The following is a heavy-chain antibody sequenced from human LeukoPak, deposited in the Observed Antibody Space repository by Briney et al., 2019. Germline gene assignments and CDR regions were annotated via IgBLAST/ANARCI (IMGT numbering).Heavy chain of an antibody. J-gene: IGHJ3*02. Sequence: SETLSLTCTVSGGSLSNYYWTWIRQPPGKGLEWIGYIYYSGSTNYNPSLKSRVTISVDTSKNQFSLRLSSVTAADTAVHYCARSSWGYAFDIWGQGTTLTVSS. D-gene: IGHD3-16*01. CDR3: ARSSWGYAFDI. CDR2: IYYSGST. CDR1: GGSLSNYY. V-gene: IGHV4-59*01.